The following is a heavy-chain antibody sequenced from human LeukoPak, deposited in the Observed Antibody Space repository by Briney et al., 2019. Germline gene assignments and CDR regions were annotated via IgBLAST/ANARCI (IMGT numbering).Heavy chain of an antibody. J-gene: IGHJ4*02. CDR3: TRRERENWGSSVY. V-gene: IGHV3-49*03. CDR1: GFTFSSYG. Sequence: GGSLRLSCAASGFTFSSYGMSWFRQAPGKGLEWVGFIRSKVYGGTTENAASVQGRFTISRDDSKSIAYLQMNSLKTEDTAVYYCTRRERENWGSSVYWGQGTLVTVSS. CDR2: IRSKVYGGTT. D-gene: IGHD7-27*01.